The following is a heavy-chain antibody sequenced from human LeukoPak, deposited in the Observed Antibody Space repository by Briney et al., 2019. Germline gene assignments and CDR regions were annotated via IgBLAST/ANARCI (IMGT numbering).Heavy chain of an antibody. V-gene: IGHV3-21*01. Sequence: GGSLRLSCVASGFTFGGYTMNWVRQAPGKGLEWVSSISSTSTYIHYADPVKGRFTISRDNSKNTLYLQMNSLRAEDTAVYYCAKDGTSERGAAYYYDSSGLYWGQGTLVTVSS. J-gene: IGHJ4*02. D-gene: IGHD3-22*01. CDR3: AKDGTSERGAAYYYDSSGLY. CDR1: GFTFGGYT. CDR2: ISSTSTYI.